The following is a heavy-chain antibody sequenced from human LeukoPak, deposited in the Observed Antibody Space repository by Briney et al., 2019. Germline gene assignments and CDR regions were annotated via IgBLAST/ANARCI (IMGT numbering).Heavy chain of an antibody. V-gene: IGHV4-34*01. CDR2: INHSGST. Sequence: SETLSLTCAVYGGSFSGYYWSWIRQPPGKGLEWIGEINHSGSTNYNPSLKSRVTISADTSKNQFSLKLSSVTAAGTAVYYCARGGGSSSSVDYWGQGTLVTVSS. J-gene: IGHJ4*02. CDR1: GGSFSGYY. CDR3: ARGGGSSSSVDY. D-gene: IGHD6-6*01.